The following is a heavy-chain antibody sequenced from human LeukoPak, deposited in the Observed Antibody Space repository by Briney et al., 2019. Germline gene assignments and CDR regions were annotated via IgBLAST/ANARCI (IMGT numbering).Heavy chain of an antibody. CDR1: GYSFTNYW. Sequence: PGESLKISCTGSGYSFTNYWIGWVRQMPGKGLEWMGIIYPDDSDTRYRPSFQGQVTISADKSIATAYLQWSSLKASDTAMYYCARLQYSNGYVDYWGQGTLVTVFS. V-gene: IGHV5-51*01. J-gene: IGHJ4*02. CDR3: ARLQYSNGYVDY. CDR2: IYPDDSDT. D-gene: IGHD5-18*01.